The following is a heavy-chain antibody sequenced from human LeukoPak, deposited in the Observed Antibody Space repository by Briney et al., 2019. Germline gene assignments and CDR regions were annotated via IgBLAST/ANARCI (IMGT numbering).Heavy chain of an antibody. V-gene: IGHV3-23*01. J-gene: IGHJ4*02. CDR3: AKDYSSSWYGFDY. D-gene: IGHD6-13*01. CDR1: GFTFSSYA. Sequence: GGSLRLSCAASGFTFSSYAMNWVRQAPGKGLEWVSAISGSGGSTYYADSVKGRFTISRDNSKNTLYLQMNSLRAEDTAVYYCAKDYSSSWYGFDYWGQGTLVTVSS. CDR2: ISGSGGST.